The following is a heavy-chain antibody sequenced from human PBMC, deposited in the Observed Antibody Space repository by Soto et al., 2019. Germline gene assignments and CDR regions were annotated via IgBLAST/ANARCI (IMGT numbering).Heavy chain of an antibody. CDR2: ISYDGSNK. CDR1: GFTFSSYG. J-gene: IGHJ3*02. CDR3: AKLGYGGDAFDI. D-gene: IGHD4-17*01. V-gene: IGHV3-30*18. Sequence: QVQLVESGGGVVQPGRSLRLSCAASGFTFSSYGMHWVRQAPGRGLEWVAVISYDGSNKYYADSVKGRFTISRDNSKNTLYLQMNSLRAEDTAVYYCAKLGYGGDAFDIWGQGTMVTVSS.